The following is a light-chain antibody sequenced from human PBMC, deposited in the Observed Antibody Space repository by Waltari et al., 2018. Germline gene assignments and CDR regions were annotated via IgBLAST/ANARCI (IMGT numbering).Light chain of an antibody. CDR1: QSISKD. Sequence: EIMLTQSPATLSLSPGERATLSCRASQSISKDLDWYQQKPGQAPRLLIYETSRRATGIPDSFSGSGSGTDFSLTISRLEPEDFAVYYCQKYERLPATFGQGTKVEFK. CDR2: ETS. J-gene: IGKJ1*01. CDR3: QKYERLPAT. V-gene: IGKV3-20*01.